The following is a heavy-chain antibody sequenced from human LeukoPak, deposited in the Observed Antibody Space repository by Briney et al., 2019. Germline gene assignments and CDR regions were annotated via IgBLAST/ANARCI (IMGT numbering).Heavy chain of an antibody. CDR1: GVSFTGYY. CDR2: ISHRGST. Sequence: SETLSLTCAVYGVSFTGYYWSWIRQPPGKGLEWIGEISHRGSTNYNPSLKSRVTMSVDTSKNQFSLKLSSVTAADTAVYYCARVYGSGSYAGFDIGGQGTMVTVSA. CDR3: ARVYGSGSYAGFDI. D-gene: IGHD3-10*01. V-gene: IGHV4-34*01. J-gene: IGHJ3*02.